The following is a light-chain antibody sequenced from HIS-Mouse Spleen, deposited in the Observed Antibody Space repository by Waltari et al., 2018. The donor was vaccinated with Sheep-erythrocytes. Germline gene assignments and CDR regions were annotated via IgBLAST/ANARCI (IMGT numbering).Light chain of an antibody. CDR3: QQSYSTPPLT. V-gene: IGKV1-39*01. CDR2: PGS. CDR1: QSISSY. J-gene: IGKJ4*01. Sequence: DIQMTQSPSSLSASVGDRVTITCRASQSISSYLNWYQQKPGNAPKLLIYPGSSLQSGVPSRFSGSGSGTDFTLTISSLQPEDFATYYCQQSYSTPPLTFGGGTKVGIK.